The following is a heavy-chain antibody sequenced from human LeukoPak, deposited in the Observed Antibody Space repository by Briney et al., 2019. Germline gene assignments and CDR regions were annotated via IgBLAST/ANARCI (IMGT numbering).Heavy chain of an antibody. CDR3: ARSRWLQYDFDY. CDR1: GGSFSSGSYY. D-gene: IGHD5-24*01. V-gene: IGHV4-61*01. J-gene: IGHJ4*02. CDR2: IYYSGST. Sequence: SETLSLTCTVSGGSFSSGSYYWSWIRQPPGKGLKWIGYIYYSGSTNYNPSLKSRVTISVDTSKNQFSLKLSSVTAADTAVYYCARSRWLQYDFDYWGQGTLVTVSS.